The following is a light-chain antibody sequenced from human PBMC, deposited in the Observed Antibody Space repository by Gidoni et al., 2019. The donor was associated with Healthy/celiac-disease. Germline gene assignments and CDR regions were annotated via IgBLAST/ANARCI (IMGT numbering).Light chain of an antibody. J-gene: IGKJ2*01. Sequence: DTVVTQSPGTLSLSPGERATLSCRASQSVSSSYLAWYQQKPGQAPRLLIYGASSRATGIPDRFSGSGSGTDFTLTISRLEPEDFAVYYCQQYGSSPPRTFGQGTKVEIK. CDR1: QSVSSSY. CDR2: GAS. CDR3: QQYGSSPPRT. V-gene: IGKV3-20*01.